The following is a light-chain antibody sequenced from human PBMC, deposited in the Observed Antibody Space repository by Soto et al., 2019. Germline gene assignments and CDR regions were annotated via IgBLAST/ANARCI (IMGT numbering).Light chain of an antibody. CDR2: VVS. CDR1: SNDIGLYNY. CDR3: ASYARGSTLVV. J-gene: IGLJ2*01. V-gene: IGLV2-14*01. Sequence: SRIFCKKTSNDIGLYNYVSWYQQHPGKAPKLIIYVVSSRPSGISNRFSASKSGNTASLTISGLQAEDEADYYCASYARGSTLVVFGGGTKVTVL.